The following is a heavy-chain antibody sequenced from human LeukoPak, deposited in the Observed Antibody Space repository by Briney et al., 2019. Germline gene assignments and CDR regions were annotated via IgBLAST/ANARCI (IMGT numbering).Heavy chain of an antibody. V-gene: IGHV1-2*02. D-gene: IGHD3-3*01. CDR1: GYTFTGYY. Sequence: ASAKVSCKASGYTFTGYYMHWVRQAPGQGLEWMGWINPNSGGTNYAQKFQGRVTMTRDTSISTAYMELSRLRSDDTAVYYCARDTYYDFWSGYSYWGQGTMVTVSS. CDR3: ARDTYYDFWSGYSY. CDR2: INPNSGGT. J-gene: IGHJ3*01.